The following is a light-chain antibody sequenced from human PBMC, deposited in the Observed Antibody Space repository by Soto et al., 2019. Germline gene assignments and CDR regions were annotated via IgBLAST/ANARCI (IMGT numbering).Light chain of an antibody. CDR3: QQHGNSPPFT. V-gene: IGKV3-20*01. CDR2: GAS. J-gene: IGKJ3*01. Sequence: EIVLTQSPGTLSLSPGERATLSCRASQSIRSNFLAWYQQIPGQAPRLLIYGASIRATGIPDRFSGSGSGTDFTLTISRLEPEDFAVYFCQQHGNSPPFTFGPGTKVDIK. CDR1: QSIRSNF.